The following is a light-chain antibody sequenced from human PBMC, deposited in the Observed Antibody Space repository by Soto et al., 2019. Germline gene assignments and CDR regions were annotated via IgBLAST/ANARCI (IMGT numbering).Light chain of an antibody. CDR3: QQYGSSPPIT. CDR2: GAS. J-gene: IGKJ5*01. CDR1: HSVSSSY. Sequence: EIVLTQSPGTLSLSPGERATLSCRASHSVSSSYLAWYQQKPGQAPRLLIYGASSRATGIPDRFSGSGSGTDFTLTIIRLEPEAFAVYYCQQYGSSPPITFGQGTRLEI. V-gene: IGKV3-20*01.